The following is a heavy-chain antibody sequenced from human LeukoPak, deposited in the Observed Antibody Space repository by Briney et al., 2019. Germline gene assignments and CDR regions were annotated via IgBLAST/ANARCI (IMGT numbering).Heavy chain of an antibody. D-gene: IGHD7-27*01. J-gene: IGHJ4*02. V-gene: IGHV3-23*01. CDR1: GFTFTSYA. CDR3: AIDPNWETHN. CDR2: IGNNGGGI. Sequence: GGSLRLSCAASGFTFTSYAMYWVRQAPGKGLEWVSIIGNNGGGIHYADSVRGRFTISRDNSKNTLYLQMTNLRVDDTALYYCAIDPNWETHNWGQGVLVTVSS.